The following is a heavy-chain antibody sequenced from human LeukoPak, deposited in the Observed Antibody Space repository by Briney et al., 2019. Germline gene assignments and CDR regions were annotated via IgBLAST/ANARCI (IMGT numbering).Heavy chain of an antibody. V-gene: IGHV3-30*02. Sequence: GGTLRLSCAASGFLFSDYGMHWVRQAPGKGLEWVAFIRYDGSDKYYADSVKGRFTISRDNSKNTLYLQMNSLRAEDTAVYYCAKIERGATGNWGQGTLVTVSS. CDR2: IRYDGSDK. D-gene: IGHD5-24*01. CDR1: GFLFSDYG. CDR3: AKIERGATGN. J-gene: IGHJ4*02.